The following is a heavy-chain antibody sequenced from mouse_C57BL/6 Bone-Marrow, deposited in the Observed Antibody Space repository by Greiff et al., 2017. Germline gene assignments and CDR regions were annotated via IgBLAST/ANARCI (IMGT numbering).Heavy chain of an antibody. CDR1: GYTFTSYW. Sequence: QVQLQQPGAELVKPGASVKMSCKASGYTFTSYWITWVKQRPGQGLEWIGDIYPTSGRTNYNEKFKSKAILTVDTSSNKAYMQRSSLTSEDSAVFYGARSGPLGRRFDYWGQGTTLTGSS. J-gene: IGHJ2*01. V-gene: IGHV1-55*01. D-gene: IGHD4-1*01. CDR2: IYPTSGRT. CDR3: ARSGPLGRRFDY.